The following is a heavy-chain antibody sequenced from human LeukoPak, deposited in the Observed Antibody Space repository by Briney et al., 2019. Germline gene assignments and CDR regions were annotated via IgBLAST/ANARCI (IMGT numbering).Heavy chain of an antibody. Sequence: PSETLSLTCTVSSGSVSSDDYYWSWIRQPPGKGLEWIGYIYYSGSPYHNPSFKRRATISVDTSKNQSSLKLTSVTAADTAVYFCARGPHRPLLDDWFDPWGQGTLATVSS. CDR1: SGSVSSDDYY. J-gene: IGHJ5*02. V-gene: IGHV4-30-4*08. CDR2: IYYSGSP. CDR3: ARGPHRPLLDDWFDP.